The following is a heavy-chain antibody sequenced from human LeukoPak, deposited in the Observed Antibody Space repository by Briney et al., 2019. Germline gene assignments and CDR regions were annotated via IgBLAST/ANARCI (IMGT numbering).Heavy chain of an antibody. V-gene: IGHV3-23*01. CDR2: ISPTGDIT. J-gene: IGHJ6*03. CDR1: GFPFSTYG. D-gene: IGHD3-16*02. Sequence: GGTLRLSCAASGFPFSTYGMNWVRQAPGKGLEWVSGISPTGDITYYADSVMGRFTISRDNPKSTVYLQMNSLRAEDTAVYYCAKNTISGGHYQYYMDVWGKGTTVTVSS. CDR3: AKNTISGGHYQYYMDV.